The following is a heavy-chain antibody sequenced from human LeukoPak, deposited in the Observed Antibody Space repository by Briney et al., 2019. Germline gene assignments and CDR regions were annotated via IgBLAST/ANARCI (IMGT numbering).Heavy chain of an antibody. V-gene: IGHV3-7*01. CDR1: GFTFSSYW. Sequence: GGSLRLSCAASGFTFSSYWMGWVRQAPGKGLEWVANIKQDGSEKYYVDSVKGRFTISRDNAKNSLYLQMNSLRAEDTAVYYCARGERATVTSFDYWGQGTLVTVSS. J-gene: IGHJ4*02. D-gene: IGHD4-17*01. CDR3: ARGERATVTSFDY. CDR2: IKQDGSEK.